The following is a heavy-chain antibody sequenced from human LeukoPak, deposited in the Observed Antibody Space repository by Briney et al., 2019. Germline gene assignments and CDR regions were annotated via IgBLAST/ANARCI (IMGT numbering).Heavy chain of an antibody. CDR1: GGSMSRYY. Sequence: SETLSLTCTVSGGSMSRYYWSWIRQPPGKGLEWIGYMYYSGSTKYNPSLKSRVTISVDTSKNQFSLKLSSVTAANTAVYYCARSSTGSYFDYWGQGTLVTVSS. J-gene: IGHJ4*02. CDR3: ARSSTGSYFDY. V-gene: IGHV4-59*01. CDR2: MYYSGST. D-gene: IGHD3-3*02.